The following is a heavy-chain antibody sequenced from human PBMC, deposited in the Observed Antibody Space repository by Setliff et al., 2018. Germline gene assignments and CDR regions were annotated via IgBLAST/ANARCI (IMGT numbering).Heavy chain of an antibody. CDR3: ARSLVGPNYSVYFDY. CDR1: GYSFSNFW. J-gene: IGHJ4*02. V-gene: IGHV5-51*01. Sequence: ASVKISCKGSGYSFSNFWIGWVRQMPVKGLEWMGIIYPGDSHTRYSPSFQGQATMSADKSINTAYLQWSKLKASDTAIYSCARSLVGPNYSVYFDYWGQGALGTVSS. CDR2: IYPGDSHT. D-gene: IGHD1-26*01.